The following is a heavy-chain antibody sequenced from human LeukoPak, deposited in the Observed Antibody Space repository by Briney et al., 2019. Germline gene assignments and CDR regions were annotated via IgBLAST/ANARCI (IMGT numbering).Heavy chain of an antibody. D-gene: IGHD2-21*02. V-gene: IGHV3-48*03. CDR3: ARGLYYFDY. CDR1: GFTFSSYE. J-gene: IGHJ4*02. CDR2: ISASGTIT. Sequence: GGSLRLSCAASGFTFSSYEMNWVRQAPGKGLEWISYISASGTITHYADSVEGRFTTSRDNAKNSLYLQMNSLRAEDTAVYYCARGLYYFDYWGQGTLVTVSS.